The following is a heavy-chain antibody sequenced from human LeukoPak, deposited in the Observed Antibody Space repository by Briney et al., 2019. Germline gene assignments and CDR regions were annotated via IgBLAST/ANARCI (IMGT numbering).Heavy chain of an antibody. D-gene: IGHD6-19*01. V-gene: IGHV1-18*01. CDR3: ARDQAVAGTTTFDY. CDR1: GYTFTSYG. Sequence: ASLKVSCKASGYTFTSYGISWVRQAPGQGLEWMGWISAYNGNTNYAQKLQGRVTMTTDTSTSTAYMELRSLRSDDTAVYYCARDQAVAGTTTFDYWGQGTLVTVSS. CDR2: ISAYNGNT. J-gene: IGHJ4*02.